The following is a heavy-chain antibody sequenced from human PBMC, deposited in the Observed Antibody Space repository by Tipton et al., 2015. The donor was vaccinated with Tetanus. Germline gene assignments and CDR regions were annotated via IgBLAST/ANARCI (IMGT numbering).Heavy chain of an antibody. CDR3: ARGSGTLRRCFDL. CDR1: GGSISSSYY. Sequence: TLSLTCTVSGGSISSSYYWGWIRQPPGEGLEWIGNSYYTGTTDYYPSLKSRLIISVDTSMKQLFLRLSTVAAAGPAVYYCARGSGTLRRCFDLWGRGTPVTVSS. CDR2: SYYTGTT. V-gene: IGHV4-30-4*08. D-gene: IGHD1-14*01. J-gene: IGHJ2*01.